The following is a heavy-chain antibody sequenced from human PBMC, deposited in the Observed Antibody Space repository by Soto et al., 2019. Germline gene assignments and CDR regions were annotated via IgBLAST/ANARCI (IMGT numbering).Heavy chain of an antibody. V-gene: IGHV4-31*03. CDR2: IYYSGST. CDR3: ARGVRELHDYGDYVVDY. D-gene: IGHD4-17*01. CDR1: GGSISSGGYY. J-gene: IGHJ4*02. Sequence: SETLSLTCTVSGGSISSGGYYWSWIRQHPGKGLEWIGYIYYSGSTYYNPSLKSRVTISVDTSKNQFSLKLSSVTAADTAVYYCARGVRELHDYGDYVVDYWGQGTLVTVSS.